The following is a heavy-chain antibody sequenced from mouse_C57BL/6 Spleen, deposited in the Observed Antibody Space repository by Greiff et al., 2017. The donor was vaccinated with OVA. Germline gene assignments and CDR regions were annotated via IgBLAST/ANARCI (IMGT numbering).Heavy chain of an antibody. CDR2: IHPNSGST. CDR3: ARIWGYGSSYGAMDY. Sequence: QVQLKQPGAELVKPGASVKLSCKASGYTFTSYWMHWVKQRPGQGLEWIGMIHPNSGSTNYNEKFKSKATLTVDKSSSTAYMQLSSLTSEDSAVYYCARIWGYGSSYGAMDYWGQGTSVTVSS. CDR1: GYTFTSYW. D-gene: IGHD1-1*01. J-gene: IGHJ4*01. V-gene: IGHV1-64*01.